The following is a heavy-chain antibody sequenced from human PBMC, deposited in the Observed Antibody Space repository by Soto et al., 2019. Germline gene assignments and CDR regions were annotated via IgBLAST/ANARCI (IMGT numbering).Heavy chain of an antibody. V-gene: IGHV3-11*01. J-gene: IGHJ6*02. CDR1: KFIFSDYY. D-gene: IGHD1-26*01. CDR2: ISNGATTT. CDR3: ARDTLPPDSALGWDV. Sequence: VGSLRLSCSASKFIFSDYYMSWIRHSPGKGLEWVAYISNGATTTHYADSVKGRFTISRDNAKNSLYLQMNSLRAEDTAMYYCARDTLPPDSALGWDVWDPETTVTVSS.